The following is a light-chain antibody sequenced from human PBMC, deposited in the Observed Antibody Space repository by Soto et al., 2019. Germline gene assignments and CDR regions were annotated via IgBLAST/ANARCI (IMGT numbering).Light chain of an antibody. CDR1: NIGSKS. J-gene: IGLJ3*02. Sequence: SSELTQPPSVSVAPGKTARITCGGNNIGSKSVHWYQQKPGQAPVLVIYYDSDRPSGIPERFSGSNSANTATLTISRVEAGDEADYYCQVWDSSSDHPVFGGGTKLTVL. CDR3: QVWDSSSDHPV. CDR2: YDS. V-gene: IGLV3-21*04.